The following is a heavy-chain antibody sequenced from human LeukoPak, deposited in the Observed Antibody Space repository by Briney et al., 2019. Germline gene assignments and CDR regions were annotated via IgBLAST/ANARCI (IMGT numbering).Heavy chain of an antibody. D-gene: IGHD3-10*01. CDR3: TTEFASGTDIYYFDY. V-gene: IGHV3-15*01. Sequence: PGGSLRLSCVASGLTFSNAWMSWVRQAPGKGLEWVGRVKSHSHRGTVDYGAPVKGRFTISRDDSKNTVYLQMNSLKTEDTAVYYCTTEFASGTDIYYFDYWGQGTLVAVSS. J-gene: IGHJ4*02. CDR2: VKSHSHRGTV. CDR1: GLTFSNAW.